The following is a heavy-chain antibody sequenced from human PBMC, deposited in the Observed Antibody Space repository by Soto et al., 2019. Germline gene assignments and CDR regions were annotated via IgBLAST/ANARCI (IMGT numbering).Heavy chain of an antibody. CDR3: ARGVYSSVGYFDF. V-gene: IGHV1-18*01. CDR1: GYTFTNYG. D-gene: IGHD3-22*01. Sequence: QVQLVQSGPEVRKPGASVKVSCKAAGYTFTNYGINWVRQAPGQGPEWMGWISGYNGNTNFAQKFQGRVTMTTDTSTITAYMELRSLSSDDTAVYYCARGVYSSVGYFDFWGQGTLVTVSS. J-gene: IGHJ4*02. CDR2: ISGYNGNT.